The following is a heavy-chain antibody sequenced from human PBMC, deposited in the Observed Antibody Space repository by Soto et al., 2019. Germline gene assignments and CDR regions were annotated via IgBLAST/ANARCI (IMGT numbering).Heavy chain of an antibody. CDR2: INHRGST. CDR3: ARGNLVVISATRSRNRGFAP. Sequence: ETLSLTCAVYGGSFSGYYWSWIRQSPGKGLEWIGEINHRGSTNYNPSLKSRVTISVDTSKNQFSLKVRSVTAADTAVYYCARGNLVVISATRSRNRGFAPWGQRTPVTVSS. D-gene: IGHD2-15*01. V-gene: IGHV4-34*01. CDR1: GGSFSGYY. J-gene: IGHJ5*02.